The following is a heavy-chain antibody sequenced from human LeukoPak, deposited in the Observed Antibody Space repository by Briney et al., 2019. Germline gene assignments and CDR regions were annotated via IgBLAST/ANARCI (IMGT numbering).Heavy chain of an antibody. CDR2: TYYRSKWYN. V-gene: IGHV6-1*01. Sequence: SQTLSLTCAISGDSVSSNSGTWTWIRQSPSRGLEWLGRTYYRSKWYNDYAVSVKSRITINPDTSKNQFSLQLNSVTPEDTAVYYCARGVLYDYYYYMDVWCKGTTVTVSS. D-gene: IGHD2-8*02. J-gene: IGHJ6*03. CDR3: ARGVLYDYYYYMDV. CDR1: GDSVSSNSGT.